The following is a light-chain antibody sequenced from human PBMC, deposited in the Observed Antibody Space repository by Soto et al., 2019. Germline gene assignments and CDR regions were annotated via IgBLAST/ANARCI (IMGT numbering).Light chain of an antibody. Sequence: DIQMTQSPSSLSASVGDRVTITCRASQGIITYLNWYXHQSAXAXKIXIXXXXTLPSGXPSRFSRSGYGTEFTLTISSLQPEDFATYYCQQSHSIFSKFGQGTKV. V-gene: IGKV1-39*01. CDR2: XXX. J-gene: IGKJ1*01. CDR1: QGIITY. CDR3: QQSHSIFSK.